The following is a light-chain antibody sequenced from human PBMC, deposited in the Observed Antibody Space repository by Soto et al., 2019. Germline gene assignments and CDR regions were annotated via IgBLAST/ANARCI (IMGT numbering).Light chain of an antibody. CDR2: AAS. J-gene: IGKJ3*01. Sequence: DIQMTQSPSSLSASVGDRVTITCRASQSISSYLNWYQQKPGKAPKLLIYAASSLQSGVPSRFSGSGSGTDFTLTIRSLQPEDFATYYCQQSYSTPLIFTFGPGTKVDIK. CDR1: QSISSY. V-gene: IGKV1-39*01. CDR3: QQSYSTPLIFT.